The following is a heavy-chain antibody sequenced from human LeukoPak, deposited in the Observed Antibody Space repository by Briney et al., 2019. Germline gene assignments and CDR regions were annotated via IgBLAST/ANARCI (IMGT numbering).Heavy chain of an antibody. V-gene: IGHV4-34*01. CDR2: INHSGST. D-gene: IGHD3-9*01. J-gene: IGHJ4*02. Sequence: PSETLSLTCAVYGGSFSGYYWSWIRQPPGKGLEWIGEINHSGSTNYNPSLKSRVTISVDTSKNQFSLKLSSVTAADTAVYYCAREDYDILTGYYFTDYWGQGTLVTVSS. CDR3: AREDYDILTGYYFTDY. CDR1: GGSFSGYY.